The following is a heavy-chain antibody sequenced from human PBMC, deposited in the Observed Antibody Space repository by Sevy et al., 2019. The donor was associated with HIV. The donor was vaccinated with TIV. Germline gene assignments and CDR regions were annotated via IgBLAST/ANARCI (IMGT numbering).Heavy chain of an antibody. Sequence: GESLKISCKGSGYNITSYWIGWVRQMPGKGLGWMGIINPRDSDTGYFPSFQGQVTISVDKSINTAYLQWSSLKASDTAMYYCARQWSSSADYWGQGTLVTVSS. J-gene: IGHJ4*02. D-gene: IGHD6-6*01. CDR3: ARQWSSSADY. V-gene: IGHV5-51*01. CDR2: INPRDSDT. CDR1: GYNITSYW.